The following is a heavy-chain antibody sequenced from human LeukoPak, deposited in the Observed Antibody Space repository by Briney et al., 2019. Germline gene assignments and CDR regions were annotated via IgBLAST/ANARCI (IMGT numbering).Heavy chain of an antibody. J-gene: IGHJ3*02. CDR1: GYTFTSYG. Sequence: ASVKVSCKASGYTFTSYGISWVRQAPGQGLEWMGWISAYDGNTNYAQKLQGRVTMTTDTSTSTAYMELRSLRSDDTAVYYCARVGYNWNPDRYAFDIWGQGTMVTVSS. CDR3: ARVGYNWNPDRYAFDI. V-gene: IGHV1-18*01. D-gene: IGHD1-20*01. CDR2: ISAYDGNT.